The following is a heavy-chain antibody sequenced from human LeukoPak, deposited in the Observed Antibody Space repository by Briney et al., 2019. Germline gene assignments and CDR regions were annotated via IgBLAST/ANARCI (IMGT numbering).Heavy chain of an antibody. D-gene: IGHD3-10*01. CDR3: ARVRDAGFGELLFGYFDY. V-gene: IGHV4-38-2*01. Sequence: SETLSLTCAVSGYSISSGYYWGWIRQPPGKGLEWIGSIYHSGSTYYNPSLKSRVTISVDTSKNQFSLKLSSVTAADTAVYYCARVRDAGFGELLFGYFDYWGQATLVTVSS. CDR1: GYSISSGYY. CDR2: IYHSGST. J-gene: IGHJ4*02.